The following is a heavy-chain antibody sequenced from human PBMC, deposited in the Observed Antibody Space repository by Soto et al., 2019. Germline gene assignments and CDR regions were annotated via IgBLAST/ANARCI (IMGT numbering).Heavy chain of an antibody. CDR3: ARPMADRSGYPYAFDI. J-gene: IGHJ3*02. CDR1: GGSFSGYY. D-gene: IGHD3-22*01. CDR2: INHSGST. Sequence: QVQLQQWGAGLLKPSETLSLTCAVYGGSFSGYYWSWIRQPPGKGLEWIGEINHSGSTNYNPSLKSRVTISVDTSKNQFSLKLSSVTAADTAVYYCARPMADRSGYPYAFDIWGQGTMVTVSS. V-gene: IGHV4-34*01.